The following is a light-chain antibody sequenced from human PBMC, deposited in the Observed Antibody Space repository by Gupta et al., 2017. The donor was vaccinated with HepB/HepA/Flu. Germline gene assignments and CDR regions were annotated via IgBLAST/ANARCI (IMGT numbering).Light chain of an antibody. Sequence: ALPQLRQGSASPGQSVTISCTGTSNDVGRYPRVSWYQQPPGTAPKLMIYEVYNRPSGVPDRFSGSKSGNTASLTIAGLQAEDEADYYCCSFAGTFYVFGTGTTVTVL. CDR1: SNDVGRYPR. V-gene: IGLV2-11*01. CDR2: EVY. CDR3: CSFAGTFYV. J-gene: IGLJ1*01.